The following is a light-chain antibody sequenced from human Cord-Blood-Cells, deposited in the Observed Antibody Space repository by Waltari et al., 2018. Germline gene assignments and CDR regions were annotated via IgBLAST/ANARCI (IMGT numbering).Light chain of an antibody. J-gene: IGLJ2*01. V-gene: IGLV3-21*03. CDR1: NLGSKS. CDR3: QVWDSSSDHVV. Sequence: SYVLTQPPSVSVAPGKTARITCGGNNLGSKSVHWYQQKPGQAPVLGVYDDIDRPSGIPERFSGSTSGNTATLTISRVEAGDEADYYCQVWDSSSDHVVFGGGTKLTVL. CDR2: DDI.